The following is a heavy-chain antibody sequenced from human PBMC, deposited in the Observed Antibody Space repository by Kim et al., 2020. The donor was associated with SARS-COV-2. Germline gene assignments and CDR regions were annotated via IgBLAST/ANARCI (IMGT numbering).Heavy chain of an antibody. CDR1: GFTFSSYS. J-gene: IGHJ4*02. V-gene: IGHV3-21*01. CDR2: ISSSSSYI. Sequence: GGSLRLSCAASGFTFSSYSMNWVRQAPGKGLEWVSSISSSSSYIYYADSVKGRFTISRDNAKNSLYLQMNSLRAEDTAVYYCARDLGVVVAAPNDYWGQGTLCTVSS. D-gene: IGHD2-15*01. CDR3: ARDLGVVVAAPNDY.